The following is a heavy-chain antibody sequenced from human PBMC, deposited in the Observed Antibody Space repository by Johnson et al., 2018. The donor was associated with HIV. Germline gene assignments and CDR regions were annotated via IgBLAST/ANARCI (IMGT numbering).Heavy chain of an antibody. CDR2: IKSKTDGGTT. J-gene: IGHJ3*02. V-gene: IGHV3-15*01. CDR1: GFTFSSYG. Sequence: VQVVESGGGVVQPGGSLRLSCAASGFTFSSYGMHWVRQAPGKGLEWVGRIKSKTDGGTTDYAAPVKGRFTISRDDSKTTLYLQMNSLKTEDTALYYCTTPLLYYYDSSGYRNDAFDIWGQGTMVTVSS. D-gene: IGHD3-22*01. CDR3: TTPLLYYYDSSGYRNDAFDI.